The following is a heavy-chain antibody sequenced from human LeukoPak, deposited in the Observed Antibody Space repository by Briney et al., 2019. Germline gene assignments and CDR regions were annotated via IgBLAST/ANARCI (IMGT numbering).Heavy chain of an antibody. CDR2: IYYSGST. V-gene: IGHV4-39*01. D-gene: IGHD1-26*01. CDR3: ARLPRTWELLTFGY. CDR1: GGSISSSSYY. Sequence: SETLSLTCTVSGGSISSSSYYWGWIRQPLGKGLEWIGSIYYSGSTYYNPSLKSRVTISVDTSKNQFSLKLSSVTAADTAVYYCARLPRTWELLTFGYWGQGTLVTVSS. J-gene: IGHJ4*02.